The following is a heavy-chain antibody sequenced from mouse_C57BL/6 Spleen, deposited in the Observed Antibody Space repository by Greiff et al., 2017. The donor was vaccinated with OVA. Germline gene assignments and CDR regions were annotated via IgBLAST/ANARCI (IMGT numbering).Heavy chain of an antibody. CDR3: AREVGYYGSSYGFAY. J-gene: IGHJ3*01. CDR2: ISDGGSYT. CDR1: GFTFSSYA. V-gene: IGHV5-4*01. D-gene: IGHD1-1*01. Sequence: EVKLVESGGGLVKPGGSLKLSCAASGFTFSSYAMSWVRQTPEKRLEWVATISDGGSYTYYPDNVKGRFTISRDNAKNNLYLQMSHLKSEDTAMYYCAREVGYYGSSYGFAYWGQGTLGTVSA.